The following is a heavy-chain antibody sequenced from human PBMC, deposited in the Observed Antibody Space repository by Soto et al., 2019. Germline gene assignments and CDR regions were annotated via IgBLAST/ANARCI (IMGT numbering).Heavy chain of an antibody. V-gene: IGHV1-69*13. CDR1: GCTFSSYA. CDR3: ARGGFYYDIVTGSSWEEKNWFDP. D-gene: IGHD3-9*01. CDR2: IIPIFGTA. Sequence: SVKCYWNASGCTFSSYAISWVRQAPGQGLEWMGGIIPIFGTANYAQNFQGRVTITADEYTSTDYMELSSLRSEDTAVYYCARGGFYYDIVTGSSWEEKNWFDPWG. J-gene: IGHJ5*02.